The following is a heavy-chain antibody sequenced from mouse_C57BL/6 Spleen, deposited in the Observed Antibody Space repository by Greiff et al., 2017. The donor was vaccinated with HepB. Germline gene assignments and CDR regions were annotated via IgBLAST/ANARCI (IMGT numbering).Heavy chain of an antibody. CDR3: ARESSITTVVAFDY. Sequence: VQLQQSGPELVKPGASVKIPCKASGYTFTDYNMDWVKQSHGKSLEWIGDINPNNGGTIYNQKFKGKATLTVDKSSSTAYMQLSSLTSEDSAVYYCARESSITTVVAFDYWGQGTTLTVSS. D-gene: IGHD1-1*01. V-gene: IGHV1-18*01. CDR2: INPNNGGT. J-gene: IGHJ2*01. CDR1: GYTFTDYN.